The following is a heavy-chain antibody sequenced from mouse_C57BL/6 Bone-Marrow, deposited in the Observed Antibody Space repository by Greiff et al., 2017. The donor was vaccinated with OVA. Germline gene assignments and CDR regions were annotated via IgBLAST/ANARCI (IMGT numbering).Heavy chain of an antibody. CDR3: ARRAYHHAFAY. V-gene: IGHV5-15*01. CDR1: GFTFSDYG. J-gene: IGHJ3*01. D-gene: IGHD5-1*01. CDR2: ISNLAYSI. Sequence: EVQGVESGGGLVQPGGSLKLSCAASGFTFSDYGMAWVRQAPRKGPEWVAFISNLAYSIYYADTVTGRFTISRENAKNTLYLEMSSLRSEDTAMYYCARRAYHHAFAYWGQGTLVTVSA.